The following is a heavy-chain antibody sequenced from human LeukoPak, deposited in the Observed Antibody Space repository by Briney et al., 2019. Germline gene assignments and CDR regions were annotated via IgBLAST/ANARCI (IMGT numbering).Heavy chain of an antibody. V-gene: IGHV3-7*01. Sequence: GGSLRLSCAASGFTFSSYSMNWVRHTPGKGLEWVANIKQDGDDKYYADSVRGRFTISRDNVRNSLYLQMNSLRVEDTGIYYCARDQTLVAIGASGYWGQGTLVTVSS. CDR2: IKQDGDDK. CDR1: GFTFSSYS. D-gene: IGHD2/OR15-2a*01. CDR3: ARDQTLVAIGASGY. J-gene: IGHJ4*02.